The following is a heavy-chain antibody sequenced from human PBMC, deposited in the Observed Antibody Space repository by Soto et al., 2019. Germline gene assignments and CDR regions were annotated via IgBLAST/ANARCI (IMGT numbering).Heavy chain of an antibody. CDR3: ARAAPVLVVVGDFCAFDF. V-gene: IGHV1-2*02. CDR2: INPNSGGT. J-gene: IGHJ3*01. CDR1: GYTFTGYY. Sequence: ASVKVSCKASGYTFTGYYMHWVRQAPGQGLEWMGWINPNSGGTNYAQKFQGRVTMTRDTSISTAYMELSRLRSDDTAGYYCARAAPVLVVVGDFCAFDFWGQGTMVTVSS. D-gene: IGHD2-15*01.